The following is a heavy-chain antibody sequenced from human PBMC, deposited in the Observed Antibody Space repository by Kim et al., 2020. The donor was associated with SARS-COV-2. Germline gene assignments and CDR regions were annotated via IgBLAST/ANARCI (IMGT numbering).Heavy chain of an antibody. CDR1: GITFSNAW. J-gene: IGHJ4*02. D-gene: IGHD3-10*01. V-gene: IGHV3-15*01. CDR2: FKIKSVVVTI. CDR3: NTGPHMDRGVCSYDF. Sequence: GGSLRLSCAASGITFSNAWMSWVRQAPGKWLAWFGRFKIKSVVVTIAYAAPVKGRFTISRDDSKNTLYLQMNSLKTEDTGLYYCNTGPHMDRGVCSYDFWGQGTLVTVSS.